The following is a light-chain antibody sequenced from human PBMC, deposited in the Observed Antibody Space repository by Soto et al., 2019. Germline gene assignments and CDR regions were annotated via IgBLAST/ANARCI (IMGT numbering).Light chain of an antibody. V-gene: IGKV3-15*01. Sequence: EIVMTQAPGTLSVSPRQRATLSCRASQSVSSNLAWYQQKPGQAPRLLIYGASTRATGIPARFSGSGSGAEFTLTISTLQSEDFAVYYCHQSNYWHTFGQGTRLEIK. J-gene: IGKJ5*01. CDR3: HQSNYWHT. CDR2: GAS. CDR1: QSVSSN.